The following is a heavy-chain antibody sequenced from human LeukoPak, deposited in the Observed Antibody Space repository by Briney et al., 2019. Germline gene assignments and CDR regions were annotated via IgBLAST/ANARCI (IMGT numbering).Heavy chain of an antibody. CDR2: IYTSGST. CDR3: ARQTGSGLFILP. V-gene: IGHV4-4*07. Sequence: SETLSLTCTVSGGSITSYYWSWIRQPAGKGLEWIGRIYTSGSTSYNPSLKSRVTMSVDTSKSQFSLKLSSVTAADTAVYYCARQTGSGLFILPGGQGTLVTVSS. CDR1: GGSITSYY. J-gene: IGHJ4*02. D-gene: IGHD3/OR15-3a*01.